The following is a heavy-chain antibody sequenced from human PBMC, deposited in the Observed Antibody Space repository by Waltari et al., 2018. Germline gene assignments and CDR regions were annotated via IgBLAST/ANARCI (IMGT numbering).Heavy chain of an antibody. CDR3: ARDPALGYMDV. D-gene: IGHD6-6*01. J-gene: IGHJ6*03. V-gene: IGHV3-7*01. CDR2: IKQDGSEK. Sequence: EVQLVESGGGLVQPGGSLRLSCAASGFTFSSYWMSWVRQAPGKGRGWVANIKQDGSEKYYVDSVKGRFTISRDNAKNSLYLQMNSLRAEDTAVYYCARDPALGYMDVWGKGTTVTVSS. CDR1: GFTFSSYW.